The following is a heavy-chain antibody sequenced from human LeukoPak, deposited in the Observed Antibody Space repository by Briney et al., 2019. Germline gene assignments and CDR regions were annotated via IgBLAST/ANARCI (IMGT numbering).Heavy chain of an antibody. CDR3: ARHPFSSYCTSTSCVRWFDP. CDR1: GYSFTNYW. CDR2: IYPRDSDT. Sequence: GESLKISCKGFGYSFTNYWIGWVRQMPGKGLEWMGIIYPRDSDTRYSPPFQGQVTISADKSISTAYLQWSSLKASDTAMYYCARHPFSSYCTSTSCVRWFDPWGQGTLVTVSS. D-gene: IGHD2-2*01. J-gene: IGHJ5*02. V-gene: IGHV5-51*01.